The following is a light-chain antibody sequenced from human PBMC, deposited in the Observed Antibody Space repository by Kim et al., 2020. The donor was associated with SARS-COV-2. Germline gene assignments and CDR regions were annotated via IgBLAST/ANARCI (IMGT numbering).Light chain of an antibody. J-gene: IGKJ1*01. CDR3: QQYGSSPWT. V-gene: IGKV3-20*01. Sequence: EIVLTQSPGTLSLSPGERATLSCRASQSVRSSYLAWYQQKPGQAPRLLIYDASSRATGIPDRFSGSGSGTDFTLTISRLEPEDFAVYYCQQYGSSPWTFFQGTKVDIK. CDR2: DAS. CDR1: QSVRSSY.